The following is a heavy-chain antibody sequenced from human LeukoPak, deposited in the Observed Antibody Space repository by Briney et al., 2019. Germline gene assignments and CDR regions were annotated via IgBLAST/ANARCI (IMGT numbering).Heavy chain of an antibody. CDR3: ARGATGGWYFDL. Sequence: PSETLSLTCTVSGGSISSYYWSWIRQPPGKGLEWIGYIYTSGSTNYNPSLKSRVTISVDTSKNQFSLKLSSVTAADTAVYYCARGATGGWYFDLWGRGTLVTVSS. V-gene: IGHV4-4*09. CDR1: GGSISSYY. D-gene: IGHD7-27*01. J-gene: IGHJ2*01. CDR2: IYTSGST.